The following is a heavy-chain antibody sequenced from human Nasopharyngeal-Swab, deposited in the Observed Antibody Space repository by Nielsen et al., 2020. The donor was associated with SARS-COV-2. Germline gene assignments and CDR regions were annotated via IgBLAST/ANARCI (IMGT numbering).Heavy chain of an antibody. J-gene: IGHJ3*02. CDR1: GGSISSYY. D-gene: IGHD5-24*01. V-gene: IGHV4-59*13. CDR3: ASTYGGYNQIDI. CDR2: IYCSGST. Sequence: SETLSLTCTVSGGSISSYYWSGIRQPPGKGLEWIGYIYCSGSTNYNPSLKSRVTISVDTSKNQFSLKLSSVTAADTAVYYCASTYGGYNQIDIWGQGTMVTVSS.